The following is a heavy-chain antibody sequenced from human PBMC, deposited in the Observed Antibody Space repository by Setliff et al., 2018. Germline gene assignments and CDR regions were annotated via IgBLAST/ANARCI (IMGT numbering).Heavy chain of an antibody. J-gene: IGHJ4*02. CDR1: GGSITNYY. Sequence: SETLSLTCTVSGGSITNYYWSWIRQPPGKGLEWIGHIYTSGSTNYNPSLKSRVTISVDTSKNQFSLKLSSVTAADTAVYYCARVMGGYCSGGSCESDYWGQGTLVTVSS. D-gene: IGHD2-15*01. CDR3: ARVMGGYCSGGSCESDY. CDR2: IYTSGST. V-gene: IGHV4-4*08.